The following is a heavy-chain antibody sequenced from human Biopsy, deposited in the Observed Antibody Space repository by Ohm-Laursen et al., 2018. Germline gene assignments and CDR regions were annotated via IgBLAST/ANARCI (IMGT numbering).Heavy chain of an antibody. CDR2: INGSGGST. V-gene: IGHV3-23*01. CDR3: ARDLYDFCGGCPFDP. J-gene: IGHJ5*02. CDR1: GFTFSSRA. D-gene: IGHD3-3*01. Sequence: SLRLSCTASGFTFSSRAMSWVRQAPGKGPECVSVINGSGGSTYYADPVKGRFTISRDNSRNTLYLQMNSLRADDTAMYYCARDLYDFCGGCPFDPWGQGTLVTVSP.